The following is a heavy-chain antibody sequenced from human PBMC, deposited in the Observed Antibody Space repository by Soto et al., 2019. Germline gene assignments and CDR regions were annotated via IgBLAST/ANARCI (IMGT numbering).Heavy chain of an antibody. CDR3: ARQWTNYDILTGYFQYYFDY. V-gene: IGHV3-74*01. D-gene: IGHD3-9*01. J-gene: IGHJ4*02. Sequence: SLRLSCAASGFTFSSYWMHWVRQAPGKGLVWVSRINSDGSSTSYADSVKGRFTISRDNAKNTLYLQMNSLRAEDTAVYYCARQWTNYDILTGYFQYYFDYWGQGTLVTVSS. CDR1: GFTFSSYW. CDR2: INSDGSST.